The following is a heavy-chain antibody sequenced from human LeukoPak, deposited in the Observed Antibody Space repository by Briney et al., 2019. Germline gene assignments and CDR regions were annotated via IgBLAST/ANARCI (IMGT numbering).Heavy chain of an antibody. Sequence: GGSLRLSCAASGFTFSSYWMTWVRQAPGKGLEWVANIKRDGSEIYYADSVKGRFTISRDNSKNTLYLQVNSLRPDDTAVYYCTRDLTGHYSIDYWGQGTLVTVSS. D-gene: IGHD3-22*01. V-gene: IGHV3-7*01. CDR3: TRDLTGHYSIDY. CDR1: GFTFSSYW. J-gene: IGHJ4*02. CDR2: IKRDGSEI.